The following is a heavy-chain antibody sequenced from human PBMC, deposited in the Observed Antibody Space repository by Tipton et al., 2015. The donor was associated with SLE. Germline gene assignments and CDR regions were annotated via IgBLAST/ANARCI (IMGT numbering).Heavy chain of an antibody. V-gene: IGHV4-31*03. J-gene: IGHJ2*01. CDR1: GGSISTSSYY. CDR2: IYYSGTT. Sequence: GLVKPSETLSLICTVSGGSISTSSYYWTWIRQHPGQGLEWIGNIYYSGTTYYNPSLKSRVTISVDTSKNLFSLNLSSVTAADTAVYYCARDTGAAAVHWYFDLWGRGTLVTVSS. CDR3: ARDTGAAAVHWYFDL. D-gene: IGHD6-13*01.